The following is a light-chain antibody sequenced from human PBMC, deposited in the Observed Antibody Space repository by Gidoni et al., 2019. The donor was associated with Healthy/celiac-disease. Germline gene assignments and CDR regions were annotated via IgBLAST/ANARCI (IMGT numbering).Light chain of an antibody. J-gene: IGKJ1*01. V-gene: IGKV2-28*01. CDR1: QSLLHSNGYNY. CDR3: MQALQTWT. Sequence: LVMPQSPLSLPVTPGEPASISCRSSQSLLHSNGYNYLDWYLQKPGQSPQLLIDLGSNRASGVPDRVSGSGSGTDFTLKSSRVEAEDVGVYYCMQALQTWTFXQXTKVEIK. CDR2: LGS.